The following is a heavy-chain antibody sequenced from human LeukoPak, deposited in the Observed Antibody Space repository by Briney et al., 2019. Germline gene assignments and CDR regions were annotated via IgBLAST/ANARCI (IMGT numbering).Heavy chain of an antibody. Sequence: PGGSLRLSCAASGFTFSSYEMNWVPQAPGKGLEWVSYIGSFGTTISYADSVKGRFTISRDNSKNTLYLQMNSLRAEDTAVYYCAKETLRFGELLSPYYYYGMDVWGQGTTVTVSS. CDR1: GFTFSSYE. CDR2: IGSFGTTI. V-gene: IGHV3-48*03. CDR3: AKETLRFGELLSPYYYYGMDV. J-gene: IGHJ6*02. D-gene: IGHD3-10*01.